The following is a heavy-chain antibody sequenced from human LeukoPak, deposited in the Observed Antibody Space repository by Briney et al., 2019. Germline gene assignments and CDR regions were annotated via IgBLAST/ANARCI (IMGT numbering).Heavy chain of an antibody. CDR2: IKQDGSEK. D-gene: IGHD6-13*01. J-gene: IGHJ4*02. V-gene: IGHV3-7*04. CDR1: GFTFSSYW. Sequence: GGSLRLSCAASGFTFSSYWMSWVRQAPGKGLEWVANIKQDGSEKYYVDSVKGRFTTSRDNAKNSLYLQMNSLRAEDTAVFYCARGSGYSGSWATFDYWGQGTLVTVSS. CDR3: ARGSGYSGSWATFDY.